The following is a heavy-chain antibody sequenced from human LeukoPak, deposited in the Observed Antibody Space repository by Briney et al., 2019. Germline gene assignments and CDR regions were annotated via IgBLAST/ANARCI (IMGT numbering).Heavy chain of an antibody. J-gene: IGHJ5*02. D-gene: IGHD2-15*01. CDR2: INPNSGGT. Sequence: ASVKVSCKASGYTFTGYYMHWVRQAPGQGLEWMGWINPNSGGTNYAQKFQGRVIMTRDTSLSTAYMELSRLRSDDTAVYYCARVEICCSGGSCYCGWFDPWGQGTLVSVSS. CDR1: GYTFTGYY. V-gene: IGHV1-2*02. CDR3: ARVEICCSGGSCYCGWFDP.